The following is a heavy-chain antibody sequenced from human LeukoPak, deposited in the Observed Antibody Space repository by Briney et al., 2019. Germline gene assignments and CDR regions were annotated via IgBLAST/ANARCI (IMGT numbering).Heavy chain of an antibody. CDR3: AKGGGFSSWYYDY. Sequence: QPGGSLRLSCAASGFTFSSYGMSWVRQAPGKGLEWVSAISGSGGSTYYADSVKGRFTISRDNSKNTLYLQMNSLRAEDTAVYYCAKGGGFSSWYYDYWGQGTLVTVSS. D-gene: IGHD6-13*01. J-gene: IGHJ4*02. CDR1: GFTFSSYG. CDR2: ISGSGGST. V-gene: IGHV3-23*01.